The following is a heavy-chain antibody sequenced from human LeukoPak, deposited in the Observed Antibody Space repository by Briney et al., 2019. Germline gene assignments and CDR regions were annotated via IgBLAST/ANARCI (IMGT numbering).Heavy chain of an antibody. CDR3: TRGSSGRRDN. CDR1: GYTYTSCD. Sequence: ASVKVSCKASGYTYTSCDINWVRQATGQGLEWMGWMNPNSGNTGYGQSFQGRITMTRDISIGTAYMELSNLTSEDTAIYYCTRGSSGRRDNWGQGTLVTVSA. D-gene: IGHD6-19*01. V-gene: IGHV1-8*01. CDR2: MNPNSGNT. J-gene: IGHJ4*02.